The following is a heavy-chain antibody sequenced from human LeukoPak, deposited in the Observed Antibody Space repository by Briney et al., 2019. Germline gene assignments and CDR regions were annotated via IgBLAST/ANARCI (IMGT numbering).Heavy chain of an antibody. CDR3: ARQRCSGNTCYRVDQLYYMDV. CDR2: IYSSVST. CDR1: GDSINDHY. V-gene: IGHV4-4*09. D-gene: IGHD2-15*01. Sequence: PSETLSLTCTVSGDSINDHYWSWIRQPPGEGLEWIGYIYSSVSTNYNPSLKSRVTISIDTSKSQFSLKLTSVTAADTGVYYCARQRCSGNTCYRVDQLYYMDVWGKGTRSPSP. J-gene: IGHJ6*03.